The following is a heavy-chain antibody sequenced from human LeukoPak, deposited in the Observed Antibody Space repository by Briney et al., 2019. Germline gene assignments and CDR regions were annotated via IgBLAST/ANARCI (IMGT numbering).Heavy chain of an antibody. Sequence: PGRSLRLSCTASGFTFGDYAMSWVRQAPGKGLEWVGFIRSKAYGGTTEYAASVKGRFTISRDDSKSIAYLQMNSLKTEDTAVYYCTRDPVYSSSWYYPYYYYYGMDVWGQGTTVTVSS. D-gene: IGHD6-13*01. CDR3: TRDPVYSSSWYYPYYYYYGMDV. J-gene: IGHJ6*02. CDR2: IRSKAYGGTT. CDR1: GFTFGDYA. V-gene: IGHV3-49*04.